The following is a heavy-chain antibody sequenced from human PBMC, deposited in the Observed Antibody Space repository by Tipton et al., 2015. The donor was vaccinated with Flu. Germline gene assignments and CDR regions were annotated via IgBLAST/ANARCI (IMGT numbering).Heavy chain of an antibody. J-gene: IGHJ4*02. CDR3: VRFYDGGY. CDR1: GFSFSSYW. Sequence: SLRLSCAASGFSFSSYWMHWVRQGPGKGLVWVSRINGDGTNTDYADSVKGRFTISRDNAKSTLYLQMNSLRAEGTAVYYCVRFYDGGYWGQGTLVTVSS. CDR2: INGDGTNT. D-gene: IGHD3-3*01. V-gene: IGHV3-74*01.